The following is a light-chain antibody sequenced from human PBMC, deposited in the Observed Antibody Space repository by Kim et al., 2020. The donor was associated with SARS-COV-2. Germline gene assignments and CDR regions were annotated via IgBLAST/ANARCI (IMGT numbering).Light chain of an antibody. CDR2: RDS. J-gene: IGLJ3*02. Sequence: ARGQTARVTCGGNNIGSKNVNWDQQKPGQAAVLVIYRDSNRPSGIPERFSGSNSGNTATLTISRAQAGDEADYYCQVWDSSTGGVFGGGTQLTVL. CDR3: QVWDSSTGGV. CDR1: NIGSKN. V-gene: IGLV3-9*01.